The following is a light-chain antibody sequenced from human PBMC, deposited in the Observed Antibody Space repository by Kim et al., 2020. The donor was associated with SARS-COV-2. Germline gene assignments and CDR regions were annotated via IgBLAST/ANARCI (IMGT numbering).Light chain of an antibody. CDR3: QVWDSSASVV. CDR1: NIGSKN. CDR2: KDN. V-gene: IGLV3-9*01. J-gene: IGLJ2*01. Sequence: SYELTQPLSVSVALGQTARITCGGNNIGSKNVHWYQQKPGQAPVLVIYKDNKRPSGFPEGFSGSNSGNTATLTISRTQAGDEADYYCQVWDSSASVVFGGGTQLTVL.